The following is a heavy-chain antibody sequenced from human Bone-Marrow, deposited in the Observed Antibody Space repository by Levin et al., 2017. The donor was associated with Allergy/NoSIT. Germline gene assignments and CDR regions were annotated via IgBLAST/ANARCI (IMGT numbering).Heavy chain of an antibody. V-gene: IGHV3-33*01. CDR3: ARGNDFYGDYRGYYYGMDV. CDR2: IWYDGSNK. Sequence: GGSLRLSCAASGFIFSRHAMHWVRQAPGKGLEWVAFIWYDGSNKYYGDSVRGRFTISRDNSKNTLYVEMNNLRVDDTAVYYCARGNDFYGDYRGYYYGMDVWGQGTTVTVSS. CDR1: GFIFSRHA. J-gene: IGHJ6*02. D-gene: IGHD4-17*01.